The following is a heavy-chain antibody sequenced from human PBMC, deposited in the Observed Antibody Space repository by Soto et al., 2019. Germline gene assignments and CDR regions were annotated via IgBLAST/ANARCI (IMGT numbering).Heavy chain of an antibody. V-gene: IGHV3-33*01. D-gene: IGHD3-10*01. CDR2: IWYDGSNK. J-gene: IGHJ3*02. CDR1: GFTFSSYG. Sequence: AGGSLRLSCAEAGFTFSSYGMHWVRQAPGKGLEWVAVIWYDGSNKYYADSVKGRFTISRDNSKNTLYLQMNSLRAEDTAVYYCARVGLTMVRGVIITQDAFDIWGQGTMVTVSS. CDR3: ARVGLTMVRGVIITQDAFDI.